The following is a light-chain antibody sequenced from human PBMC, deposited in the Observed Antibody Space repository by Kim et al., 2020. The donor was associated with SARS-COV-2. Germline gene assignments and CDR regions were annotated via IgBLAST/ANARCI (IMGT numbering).Light chain of an antibody. Sequence: DIVMSQSPDSLAVSLGERATINCKSSQSVLYTSNNKNYLAWYQQKAGQSPKLLIYWASTRESGVPDRFSGSGSATDFTLTISSLQAEDVAVYYCHQYYSTPWTFGQGTKVEIK. CDR1: QSVLYTSNNKNY. CDR2: WAS. V-gene: IGKV4-1*01. CDR3: HQYYSTPWT. J-gene: IGKJ1*01.